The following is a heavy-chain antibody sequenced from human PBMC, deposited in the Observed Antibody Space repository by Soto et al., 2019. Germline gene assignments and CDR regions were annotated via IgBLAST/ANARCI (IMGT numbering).Heavy chain of an antibody. Sequence: QVQLVQSGAEVKKPGASVKVSCKTSGYIFTAYSMHWVRQAPGQGLEWMGVVNPSGGSAHYAQSFEGRVTVTRDTATSTFYMELSSLRSEDTAGYYCAREEKCRGGTCYSEYFHHWGQGTLVTDSS. CDR3: AREEKCRGGTCYSEYFHH. CDR2: VNPSGGSA. J-gene: IGHJ1*01. D-gene: IGHD2-15*01. V-gene: IGHV1-46*01. CDR1: GYIFTAYS.